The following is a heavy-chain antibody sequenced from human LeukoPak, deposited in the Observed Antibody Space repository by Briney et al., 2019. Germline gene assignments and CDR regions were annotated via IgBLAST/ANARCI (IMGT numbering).Heavy chain of an antibody. D-gene: IGHD1-1*01. J-gene: IGHJ6*02. CDR2: IKEDGSQK. CDR3: ARERSAWRI. CDR1: GFTFSNYW. V-gene: IGHV3-7*01. Sequence: GGFLRLSCAASGFTFSNYWMSWVRQAPGKGLEWVANIKEDGSQKYYVDSVKGRFTITRDNAKNSLYLQMNSLRAEDTAVYYCARERSAWRIWGQGTTVTISS.